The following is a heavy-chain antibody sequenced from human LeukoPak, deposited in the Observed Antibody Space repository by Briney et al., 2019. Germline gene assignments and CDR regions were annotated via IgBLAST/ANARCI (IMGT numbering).Heavy chain of an antibody. J-gene: IGHJ4*02. CDR2: ITPSGGT. Sequence: ASVTVSCTASGYTFTSYAMHWVRQAPGQGLEWMGWITPSGGTNYPQKFQGRVAITRDTSITTAYMDLSRLTSDDTAVYYCARDRYGDGFAHFDYWGQGTLVTVLS. CDR1: GYTFTSYA. V-gene: IGHV1-2*02. D-gene: IGHD5-24*01. CDR3: ARDRYGDGFAHFDY.